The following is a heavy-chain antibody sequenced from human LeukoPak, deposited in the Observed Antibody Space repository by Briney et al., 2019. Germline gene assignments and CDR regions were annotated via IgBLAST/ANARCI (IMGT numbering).Heavy chain of an antibody. J-gene: IGHJ4*02. V-gene: IGHV4-34*01. Sequence: SETLSLTCAVYGGSFSGYYWSWIRQPPGKGLKWIGEINHSGSTNYNPSLKSRVTISVDTSKNQFSLKLSSVTAADTAVYYCARGTTLYCSGGSCYSRGIDYWGQGTLVTVSS. CDR3: ARGTTLYCSGGSCYSRGIDY. CDR2: INHSGST. CDR1: GGSFSGYY. D-gene: IGHD2-15*01.